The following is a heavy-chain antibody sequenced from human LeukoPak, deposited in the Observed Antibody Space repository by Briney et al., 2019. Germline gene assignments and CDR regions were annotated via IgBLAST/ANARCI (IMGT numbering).Heavy chain of an antibody. Sequence: GGSLRLSCATSGFTFSRHWMSWVRQAPGKGLEWVANINQDGSGKYYVDSVKGRFTISRDNAKNSLYLRMNSLRSEDTAIYYCAEGTTGWGQGTLVTVSS. CDR2: INQDGSGK. D-gene: IGHD1-1*01. J-gene: IGHJ1*01. V-gene: IGHV3-7*01. CDR3: AEGTTG. CDR1: GFTFSRHW.